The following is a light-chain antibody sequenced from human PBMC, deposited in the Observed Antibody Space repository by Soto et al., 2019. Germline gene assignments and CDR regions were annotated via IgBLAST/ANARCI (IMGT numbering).Light chain of an antibody. J-gene: IGLJ3*02. V-gene: IGLV2-23*01. CDR1: SSDIGKYKV. Sequence: QSVLTQPASVSGSPGQSITISCIGASSDIGKYKVVSWYQHHPGKVPKLLIYEATKRPSGVSDRFSGSKSDNTASLTISGLQAEDEADYYCCSYVGNSLCLFGGGTK. CDR2: EAT. CDR3: CSYVGNSLCL.